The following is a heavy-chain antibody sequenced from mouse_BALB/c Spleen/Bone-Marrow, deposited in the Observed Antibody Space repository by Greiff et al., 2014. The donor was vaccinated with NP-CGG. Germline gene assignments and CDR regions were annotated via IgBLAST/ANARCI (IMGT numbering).Heavy chain of an antibody. D-gene: IGHD3-1*01. CDR3: ARDEEIRGYFDY. Sequence: QVQLQQSGPELVKPGASVRISCKASGYTFTSYYIHWVKQRPRQGLEWIGWIYPGNVNTKYNERFKGKATLTADKSSSTAYMHLSSLTSEDSAVYFCARDEEIRGYFDYWGQGTTLTVSS. CDR1: GYTFTSYY. V-gene: IGHV1S56*01. J-gene: IGHJ2*01. CDR2: IYPGNVNT.